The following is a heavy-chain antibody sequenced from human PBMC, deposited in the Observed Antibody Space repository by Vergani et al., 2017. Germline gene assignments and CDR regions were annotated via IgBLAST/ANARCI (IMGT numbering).Heavy chain of an antibody. CDR1: GYTFTGYY. V-gene: IGHV1-2*04. D-gene: IGHD2-2*01. CDR3: ARDDCSSTSCSYGMDV. Sequence: QVQLVQSGAEVKKPGASVKVSCKASGYTFTGYYMHWVRQAPGQGLECMGWINPNSGGTNYAQKFQGWVTMTRDTSISTAYMELSRLRSDDTAVYYCARDDCSSTSCSYGMDVWGQGTTVTVSS. J-gene: IGHJ6*02. CDR2: INPNSGGT.